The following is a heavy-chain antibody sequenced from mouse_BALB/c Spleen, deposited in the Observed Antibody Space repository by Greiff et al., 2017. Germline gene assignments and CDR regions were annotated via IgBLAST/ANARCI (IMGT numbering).Heavy chain of an antibody. CDR1: GFTFSSYA. J-gene: IGHJ2*01. V-gene: IGHV5-9-4*01. CDR3: ARVGYYVDY. Sequence: EVHLVESGGGLVQPGGSLKLSCAASGFTFSSYAMSWVRQSPEKRLEWVAEISSGGSYTYYPDTVTGRFTISRDNAKNTLYLEMSSLRSEDTAMYYCARVGYYVDYWGQGTTLTVSS. CDR2: ISSGGSYT.